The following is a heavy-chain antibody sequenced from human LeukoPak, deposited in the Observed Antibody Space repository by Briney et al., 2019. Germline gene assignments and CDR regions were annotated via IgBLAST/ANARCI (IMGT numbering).Heavy chain of an antibody. CDR2: INSDGSWT. CDR1: GNYW. Sequence: GGSLRLSCAASGNYWMHWVRQVPGKGLVWVSHINSDGSWTSYADSVKGRLTISKDNAENTVYLQMNSLRAEDTAVYYCVSFYETYWGRGTLVTVSS. J-gene: IGHJ4*02. D-gene: IGHD2/OR15-2a*01. V-gene: IGHV3-74*01. CDR3: VSFYETY.